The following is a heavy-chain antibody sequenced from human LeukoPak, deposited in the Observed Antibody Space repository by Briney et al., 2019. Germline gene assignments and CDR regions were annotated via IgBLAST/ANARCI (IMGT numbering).Heavy chain of an antibody. D-gene: IGHD6-13*01. CDR1: GGSISSNYY. V-gene: IGHV4-39*07. Sequence: SETLSLTCTVSGGSISSNYYWGWIRQPPGKGLEWIGSIYYSGTTYYNPSLKSRVTISIDTSKNQFSLKLSSVTAADTAVYYCARDREIAAAPYNWFDPWGQGTLVTVSS. CDR2: IYYSGTT. CDR3: ARDREIAAAPYNWFDP. J-gene: IGHJ5*02.